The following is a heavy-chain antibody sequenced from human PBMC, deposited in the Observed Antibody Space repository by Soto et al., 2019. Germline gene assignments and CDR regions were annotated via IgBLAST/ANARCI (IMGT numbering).Heavy chain of an antibody. D-gene: IGHD1-26*01. Sequence: ASVKVSCNASGYTFTGYYMHWVRPAPGQGLEWMGWINPNSGGTNYAQKFQGRVTMTRDTSISTAYMERSRLRSDDTAVYYCAARGSYLITEPFDYWGQGTLVTVSS. J-gene: IGHJ4*02. V-gene: IGHV1-2*02. CDR1: GYTFTGYY. CDR3: AARGSYLITEPFDY. CDR2: INPNSGGT.